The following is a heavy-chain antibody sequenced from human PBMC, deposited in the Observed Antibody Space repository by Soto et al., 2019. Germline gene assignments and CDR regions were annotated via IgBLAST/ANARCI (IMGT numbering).Heavy chain of an antibody. Sequence: GASVKVSCKVSGYTLTELSMHWVRQAPGKGLEWMGGFDPEDGETIYAQKFQGRVTMTEDTSTDTAYMELSSLRSEDTAVYYCATVGYDSSGYPLDYWGQGTLVTVSS. CDR3: ATVGYDSSGYPLDY. D-gene: IGHD3-22*01. J-gene: IGHJ4*02. CDR1: GYTLTELS. V-gene: IGHV1-24*01. CDR2: FDPEDGET.